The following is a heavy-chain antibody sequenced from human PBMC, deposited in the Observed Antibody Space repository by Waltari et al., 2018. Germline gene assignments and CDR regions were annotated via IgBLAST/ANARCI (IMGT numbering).Heavy chain of an antibody. CDR3: ARIPPRTSLTFGGVRGGFDY. D-gene: IGHD3-16*01. J-gene: IGHJ4*02. Sequence: QVQLVQSGAEVKKPGASVKVSCKASGYTFTGYYMHWVRQATGQGLEWMGRINPNSGGTNYAQKFQGRVTMTRDTSISTAYMELSRLRSDDTAVYYCARIPPRTSLTFGGVRGGFDYWGQGTLVTVSS. V-gene: IGHV1-2*06. CDR1: GYTFTGYY. CDR2: INPNSGGT.